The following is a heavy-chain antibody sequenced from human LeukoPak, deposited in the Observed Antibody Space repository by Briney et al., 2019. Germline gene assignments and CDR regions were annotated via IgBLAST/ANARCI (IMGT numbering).Heavy chain of an antibody. CDR3: ARERRCSAGSCYAADLDS. V-gene: IGHV1-69*04. CDR2: IIPLTGVV. CDR1: ADIFSSYA. D-gene: IGHD2-15*01. Sequence: SVRVSCKTSADIFSSYAINWVRQAPGQGLEWMGRIIPLTGVVNYGQKLQTRVTISADKSTSTAYMEVSSLRFEDTAVYFCARERRCSAGSCYAADLDSWGQGTLVTVSS. J-gene: IGHJ4*02.